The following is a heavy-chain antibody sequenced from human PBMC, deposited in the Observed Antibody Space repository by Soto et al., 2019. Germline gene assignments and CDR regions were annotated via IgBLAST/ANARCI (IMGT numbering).Heavy chain of an antibody. V-gene: IGHV4-59*08. Sequence: SETLSLTCTVSGGSISSYDWSWIRQPPGKGLEWIGYIYYSGSTNYNPSLKSQVTISVDTSKNQFSLKLSSVTAADTAVYYCARGRVMTGYYADFDYWGQGTLVTVSS. J-gene: IGHJ4*02. D-gene: IGHD3-9*01. CDR1: GGSISSYD. CDR3: ARGRVMTGYYADFDY. CDR2: IYYSGST.